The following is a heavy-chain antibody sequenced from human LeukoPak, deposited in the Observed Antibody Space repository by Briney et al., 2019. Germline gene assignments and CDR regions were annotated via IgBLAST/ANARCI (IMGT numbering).Heavy chain of an antibody. V-gene: IGHV3-23*01. CDR2: ISGSGGST. D-gene: IGHD6-13*01. CDR3: AKGPYSSSWYAGY. CDR1: GFTFSSYG. Sequence: PGGSLRLSCAASGFTFSSYGMSWVRQAPGKGLEWVSAISGSGGSTYYADSVKGRFTISRDNSKNTLYLQMNSLRAEDTAVYYCAKGPYSSSWYAGYWGQGTLVTVSS. J-gene: IGHJ4*02.